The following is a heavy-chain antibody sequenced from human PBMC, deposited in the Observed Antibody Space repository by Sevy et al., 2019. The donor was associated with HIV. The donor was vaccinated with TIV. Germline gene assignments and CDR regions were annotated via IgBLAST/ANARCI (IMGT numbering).Heavy chain of an antibody. CDR1: GYTFTGYY. V-gene: IGHV1-2*02. D-gene: IGHD2-15*01. J-gene: IGHJ4*02. CDR2: INPNSGGT. Sequence: ASVKVSCKASGYTFTGYYMHWVRQAPGQGLEWMGWINPNSGGTNYAQKFQGRVTMTRDTSISTAYMELSRLRSDDTTVYYCAREGASGGGYFDYWGRGTLVTVSS. CDR3: AREGASGGGYFDY.